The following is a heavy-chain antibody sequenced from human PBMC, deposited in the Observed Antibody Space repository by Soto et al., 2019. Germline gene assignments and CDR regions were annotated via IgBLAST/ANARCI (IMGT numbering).Heavy chain of an antibody. CDR1: GGTFSSYA. J-gene: IGHJ6*02. Sequence: QVQLVQSGAEVNKPGASVKVSCKASGGTFSSYAISWVRQAPAQGLEWIGAIIPIFGTANYAQKFQGRVTITADESTSTAYMAVSSLRSEDTAVYYCVREGCSGGSCYYYYYGMYVWGQGPTVAVSS. CDR2: IIPIFGTA. V-gene: IGHV1-69*01. CDR3: VREGCSGGSCYYYYYGMYV. D-gene: IGHD2-15*01.